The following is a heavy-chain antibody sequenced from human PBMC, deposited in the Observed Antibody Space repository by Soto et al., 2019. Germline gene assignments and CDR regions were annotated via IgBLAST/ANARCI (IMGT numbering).Heavy chain of an antibody. CDR2: IYNSGST. J-gene: IGHJ5*02. D-gene: IGHD3-16*01. CDR1: GGSIISYY. V-gene: IGHV4-59*08. Sequence: SETLPLTCTVSGGSIISYYWSWIRQPPGKGLEWIGYIYNSGSTNYNPSLKSRVTISVDTSKNQFSLELSSVTAADTAVYYCASLGGGNWFDPWGQGTLVTVSS. CDR3: ASLGGGNWFDP.